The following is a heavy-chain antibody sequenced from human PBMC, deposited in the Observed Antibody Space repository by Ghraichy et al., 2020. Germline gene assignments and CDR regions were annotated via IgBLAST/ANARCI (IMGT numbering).Heavy chain of an antibody. CDR1: GGTFSSYA. CDR3: ARDRLECSSTSCPEYFQH. V-gene: IGHV1-69*04. J-gene: IGHJ1*01. D-gene: IGHD2-2*01. Sequence: SVKVSCKASGGTFSSYAISWVRQAPGQGLEWMGRIIPILGIANYAQKFQGRVTITADKSTSTAYMELSSLRSEDTAVYYCARDRLECSSTSCPEYFQHWGQGTLVTVSS. CDR2: IIPILGIA.